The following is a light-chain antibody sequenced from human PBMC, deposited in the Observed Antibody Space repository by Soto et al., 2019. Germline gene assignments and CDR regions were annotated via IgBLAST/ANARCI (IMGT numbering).Light chain of an antibody. CDR3: AAWDDSLNGYV. J-gene: IGLJ1*01. CDR2: SNN. Sequence: QSVLTQPPSASGTPGQRVTISCSGSSSTIGSNTVNWYQQLPGTAPKLLIYSNNQRPSGVPDRFSGSKSGTSASLAISGLQSEAEADYYCAAWDDSLNGYVFGTGTKVTVL. V-gene: IGLV1-44*01. CDR1: SSTIGSNT.